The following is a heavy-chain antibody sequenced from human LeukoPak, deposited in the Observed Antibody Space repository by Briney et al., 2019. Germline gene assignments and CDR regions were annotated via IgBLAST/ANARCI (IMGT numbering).Heavy chain of an antibody. V-gene: IGHV3-23*01. CDR1: GFTVSSNY. CDR3: AKEVGYSSGWYLDY. Sequence: GSLRLSCAASGFTVSSNYMSWVRQAPGKGLEWVSAISGSGGSTYYADSVKGRFTISRDNSKNTLYLQMNSLRAEDTAVYYCAKEVGYSSGWYLDYWGQGTLVTVSS. CDR2: ISGSGGST. D-gene: IGHD6-19*01. J-gene: IGHJ4*02.